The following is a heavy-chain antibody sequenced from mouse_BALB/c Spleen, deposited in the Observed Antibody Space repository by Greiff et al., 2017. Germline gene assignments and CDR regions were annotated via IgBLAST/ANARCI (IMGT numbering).Heavy chain of an antibody. J-gene: IGHJ2*01. D-gene: IGHD1-1*01. CDR2: INPSNGRT. Sequence: QVQLKQPGAELVKPGASVKLSCKASGYTFTSYWMHWVKQRPGQGLEWIGEINPSNGRTNYNEKFKSKATLTVDKSSSTAYMQLSSLTSEDSAVDYCARGGLRTAGVDYWGQGTTLTVSS. V-gene: IGHV1S81*02. CDR1: GYTFTSYW. CDR3: ARGGLRTAGVDY.